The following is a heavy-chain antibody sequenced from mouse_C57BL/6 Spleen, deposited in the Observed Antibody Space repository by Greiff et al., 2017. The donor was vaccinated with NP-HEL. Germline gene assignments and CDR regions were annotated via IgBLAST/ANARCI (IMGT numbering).Heavy chain of an antibody. V-gene: IGHV2-6-1*01. D-gene: IGHD2-4*01. J-gene: IGHJ3*01. Sequence: VKLMESGPGLVAPSQSLSITCTVSGFSLTSYGVHWVRQPPGKGLEWLVVIWSDGSTTYNSALKSRLSISKDNSKSQVFLKMNSLQTDDTAMYYCARHGYYDYDEAWFAYWGQGTLVTVSA. CDR1: GFSLTSYG. CDR3: ARHGYYDYDEAWFAY. CDR2: IWSDGST.